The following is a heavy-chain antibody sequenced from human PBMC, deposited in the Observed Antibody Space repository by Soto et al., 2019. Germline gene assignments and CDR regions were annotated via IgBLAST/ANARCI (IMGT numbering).Heavy chain of an antibody. Sequence: GGSLRLSCAASGFAFSSYAMSWVRQAPGKGLEWVSSISGSSESTYYANSVKGRFTISRDTSKNKNTLYLQMNSLRAEDTAVYYCAKDLAYYDFWSGPGRWFDPWGEGTLVTVSS. D-gene: IGHD3-3*01. V-gene: IGHV3-23*01. CDR2: ISGSSEST. J-gene: IGHJ5*02. CDR1: GFAFSSYA. CDR3: AKDLAYYDFWSGPGRWFDP.